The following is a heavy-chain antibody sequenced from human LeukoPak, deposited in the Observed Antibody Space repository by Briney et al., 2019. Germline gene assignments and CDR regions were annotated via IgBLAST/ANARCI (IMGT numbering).Heavy chain of an antibody. CDR1: GGTFSSYA. D-gene: IGHD7-27*01. CDR3: ARAALGRPLS. J-gene: IGHJ5*02. Sequence: SVKVSCKASGGTFSSYAISWVRQAPGQGLERMGRIIPILGIANYAQKFQGRVTITADKSTSTAYMELSSLRSEDTAVYYCARAALGRPLSWGQGTLVTVSS. V-gene: IGHV1-69*04. CDR2: IIPILGIA.